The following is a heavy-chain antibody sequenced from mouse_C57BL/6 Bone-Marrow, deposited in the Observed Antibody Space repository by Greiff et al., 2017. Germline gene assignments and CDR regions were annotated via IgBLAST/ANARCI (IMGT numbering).Heavy chain of an antibody. V-gene: IGHV1-81*01. D-gene: IGHD1-1*01. CDR1: GYTFTSYG. J-gene: IGHJ4*01. Sequence: QVQLQQSGAELARPGASVKLSCKASGYTFTSYGISWVKQRTGQGLEWIGEIYPRSGNTYYNEKFKGKATLTADKSSSTAYMELRSLTSEDSAVXFCARSDDYYGSSSLYYYAMDYWGQGTSVTVSS. CDR3: ARSDDYYGSSSLYYYAMDY. CDR2: IYPRSGNT.